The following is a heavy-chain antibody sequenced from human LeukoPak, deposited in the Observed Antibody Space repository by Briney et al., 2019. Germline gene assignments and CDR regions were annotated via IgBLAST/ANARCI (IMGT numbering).Heavy chain of an antibody. D-gene: IGHD3-9*01. CDR2: INPNRGGT. J-gene: IGHJ3*02. Sequence: ASVKVSCKASGYRFIGPYINWVGQAPGQGLEWMGWINPNRGGTNYAQKFQGRVTMTRDTSISTAYMELSRLRSDDTAVYYCARDINPTIHYDILTGYYSGGAFDIWGQGTMVTVSS. CDR3: ARDINPTIHYDILTGYYSGGAFDI. CDR1: GYRFIGPY. V-gene: IGHV1-2*02.